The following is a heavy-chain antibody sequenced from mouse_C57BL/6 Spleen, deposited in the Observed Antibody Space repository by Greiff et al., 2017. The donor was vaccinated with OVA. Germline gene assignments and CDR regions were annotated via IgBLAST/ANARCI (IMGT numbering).Heavy chain of an antibody. J-gene: IGHJ3*01. CDR3: ARETAQATYPSWFAY. V-gene: IGHV1-80*01. CDR1: GYAFSSYW. CDR2: IYPGDGDT. D-gene: IGHD3-2*02. Sequence: QVQLQQSGAELVKPGASVKISCKASGYAFSSYWMNWVKHRPGKGLEWIGQIYPGDGDTNYNGKFKGKATLTADKSSSTAYMQLSSLTSEDSAVYFCARETAQATYPSWFAYWGQGTLVTVSA.